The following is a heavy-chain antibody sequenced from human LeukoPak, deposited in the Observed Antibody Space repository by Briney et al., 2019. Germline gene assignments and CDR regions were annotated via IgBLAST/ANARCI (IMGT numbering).Heavy chain of an antibody. V-gene: IGHV4-39*01. CDR1: GGSISSSSYY. J-gene: IGHJ4*02. CDR3: ASSSSGYSGYEGY. Sequence: PSETLSLTCTVSGGSISSSSYYWGWIRQPPGKGLEWLGSIYYSGSTYYINPSLKSRVTISVDTSKNQISLKLSSVTAADTAVYYCASSSSGYSGYEGYWGQGTLVTVSS. D-gene: IGHD5-12*01. CDR2: IYYSGST.